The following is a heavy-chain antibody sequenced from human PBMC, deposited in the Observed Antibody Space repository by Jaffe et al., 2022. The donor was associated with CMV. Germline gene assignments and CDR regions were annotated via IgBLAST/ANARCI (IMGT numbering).Heavy chain of an antibody. CDR3: AGRDASLTLAAFNI. J-gene: IGHJ3*02. CDR1: GFTLTSHG. D-gene: IGHD2-2*01. CDR2: ISGYNSDK. Sequence: QAQLVQSGDEVKKPGASVKVSCKASGFTLTSHGVSWVRQAPGQGLEWMGWISGYNSDKKYAQKFQGTVTMTIESSTNTAYLEVRSLRSDDTAVYFCAGRDASLTLAAFNIWGQGTKVTVSS. V-gene: IGHV1-18*04.